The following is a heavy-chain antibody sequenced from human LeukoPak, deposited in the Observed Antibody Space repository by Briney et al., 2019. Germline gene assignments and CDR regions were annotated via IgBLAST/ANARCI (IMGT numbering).Heavy chain of an antibody. V-gene: IGHV5-10-1*01. D-gene: IGHD3-10*01. CDR3: APHRGGLEDLTFDP. Sequence: GESLKISCKGSGYSFTSYWISWVRQMPGKGLEWMGRIDPSDSYTNYSPSFQGHVTISADKSISTAYLQWSSLNASDTAMYYCAPHRGGLEDLTFDPWGQGTLVTVSS. CDR2: IDPSDSYT. CDR1: GYSFTSYW. J-gene: IGHJ5*02.